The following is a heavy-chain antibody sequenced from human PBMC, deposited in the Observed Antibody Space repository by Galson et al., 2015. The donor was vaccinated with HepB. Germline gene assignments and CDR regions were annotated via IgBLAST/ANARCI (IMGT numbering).Heavy chain of an antibody. D-gene: IGHD4-17*01. Sequence: SETLSLTCAVYGGSFSGFYWSWIRQPPGKGLEWIGEIYHSGSTDYNPSLKSRVTISIDTSKNQFSLKLTSVTAADTAVYYCARDQLRAYRRWFDPWGQGALVTVSS. CDR3: ARDQLRAYRRWFDP. V-gene: IGHV4-34*01. CDR1: GGSFSGFY. CDR2: IYHSGST. J-gene: IGHJ5*02.